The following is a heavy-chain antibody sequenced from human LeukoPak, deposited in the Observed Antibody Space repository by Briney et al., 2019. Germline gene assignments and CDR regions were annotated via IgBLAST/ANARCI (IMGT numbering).Heavy chain of an antibody. CDR3: ARVHYDSSGYYYFDY. CDR2: INPSGGST. CDR1: GYTFTSYG. V-gene: IGHV1-46*01. Sequence: GASVKVSCKASGYTFTSYGISWVRQAPGQGLEWMGIINPSGGSTSYAQKFQGRVTMTRDTSTSTVYMELSSLRSEDTAVYYCARVHYDSSGYYYFDYWGQGTLVTVSS. J-gene: IGHJ4*02. D-gene: IGHD3-22*01.